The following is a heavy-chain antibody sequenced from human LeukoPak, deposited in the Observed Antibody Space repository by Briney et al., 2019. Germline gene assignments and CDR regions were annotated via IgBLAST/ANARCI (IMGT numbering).Heavy chain of an antibody. CDR1: GFTFSTYA. V-gene: IGHV3-23*01. Sequence: GGSLRLSCVASGFTFSTYAMSWVRQAPGKGLEWVSGISAGAGSTYYADSVKGRFTISRDNSKNTLYLQMNSLRAENTAVYYCAKQHDDYVWCFDYWGQGTLVTVSS. D-gene: IGHD3-16*01. J-gene: IGHJ4*02. CDR3: AKQHDDYVWCFDY. CDR2: ISAGAGST.